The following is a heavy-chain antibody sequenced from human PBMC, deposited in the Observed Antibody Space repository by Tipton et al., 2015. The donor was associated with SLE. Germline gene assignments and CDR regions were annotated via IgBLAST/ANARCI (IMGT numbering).Heavy chain of an antibody. J-gene: IGHJ3*02. Sequence: QLVQSGPEVKKPGASVKVSCKASGYTFTSYDINWVRQATGQGLEWMGWMNPNSGNTGYAQKFQGRVTMTRNTSISTAYMELSSLRSEDTAVYYCARPGRQWLENAFDIWGQGTMVTVSS. D-gene: IGHD6-19*01. CDR1: GYTFTSYD. CDR3: ARPGRQWLENAFDI. V-gene: IGHV1-8*01. CDR2: MNPNSGNT.